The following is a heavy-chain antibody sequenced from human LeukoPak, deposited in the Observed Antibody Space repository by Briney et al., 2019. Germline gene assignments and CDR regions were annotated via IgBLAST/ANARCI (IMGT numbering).Heavy chain of an antibody. CDR2: IRYDGSNK. CDR3: AKDRYSSSWYWASFDY. J-gene: IGHJ4*02. Sequence: GGSLRLSCAASGFTFSSYGMHWVRQAPGKGLEWVAFIRYDGSNKYYADSVKGRFTISRDNSKNTLYPQMNSLRAEDTAVYYCAKDRYSSSWYWASFDYWGQGTLVTVSS. D-gene: IGHD6-13*01. V-gene: IGHV3-30*02. CDR1: GFTFSSYG.